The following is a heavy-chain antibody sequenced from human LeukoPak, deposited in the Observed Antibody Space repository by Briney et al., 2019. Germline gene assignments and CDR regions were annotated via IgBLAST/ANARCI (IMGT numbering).Heavy chain of an antibody. J-gene: IGHJ4*02. D-gene: IGHD5-18*01. CDR2: IYYSGST. CDR3: ARSVDTAMEHYYFDY. V-gene: IGHV4-31*03. Sequence: SETLSLTCTVSGGSISSGGYYWRWIRQHPGKGLEWIGYIYYSGSTYYNPSLKSRVTISVDTSKNQFSLKLSSVTAADTAVYYCARSVDTAMEHYYFDYWGQGTLVIVSS. CDR1: GGSISSGGYY.